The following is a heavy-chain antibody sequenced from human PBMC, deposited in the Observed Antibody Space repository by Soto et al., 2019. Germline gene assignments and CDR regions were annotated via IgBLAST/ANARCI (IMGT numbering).Heavy chain of an antibody. Sequence: GGSLRLSCAASGFTFSSYAMSWVRQAPGKGLEWVSTLSGRGGGTYYADSVTGRFTISRDNSKNTLYLQMSSLRAEDTAVYYCAKHRPGVAPFDYWGQGTLVTVSS. CDR1: GFTFSSYA. V-gene: IGHV3-23*01. D-gene: IGHD5-12*01. CDR3: AKHRPGVAPFDY. J-gene: IGHJ4*02. CDR2: LSGRGGGT.